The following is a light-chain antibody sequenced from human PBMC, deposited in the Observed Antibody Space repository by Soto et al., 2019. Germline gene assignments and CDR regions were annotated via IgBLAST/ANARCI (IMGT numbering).Light chain of an antibody. CDR1: SSDVGGYNY. CDR3: CSYAGSYTL. V-gene: IGLV2-11*01. Sequence: QSALTQPRSVSGSPGQSVTISCTGTSSDVGGYNYVSWYQQHPGKAPKLMIYDVSKRPSGVPDRFSGSKSGNTASLTISGLQAEDEADYYRCSYAGSYTLFGGGTQLTVL. J-gene: IGLJ2*01. CDR2: DVS.